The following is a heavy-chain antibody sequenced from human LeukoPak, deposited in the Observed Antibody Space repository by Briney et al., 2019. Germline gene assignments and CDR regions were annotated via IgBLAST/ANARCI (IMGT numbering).Heavy chain of an antibody. D-gene: IGHD4-23*01. CDR1: GGSISSGGYS. CDR2: IYYSGST. CDR3: ARDPATVVTPFDY. V-gene: IGHV4-30-4*07. J-gene: IGHJ4*02. Sequence: QTLSLTCAVSGGSISSGGYSWNWIRQSPEKGLEWIGHIYYSGSTYYNPSLKSRVTISVDTSKNLFSLRLSSVTAADTAVYYCARDPATVVTPFDYWGQGTLVTVSS.